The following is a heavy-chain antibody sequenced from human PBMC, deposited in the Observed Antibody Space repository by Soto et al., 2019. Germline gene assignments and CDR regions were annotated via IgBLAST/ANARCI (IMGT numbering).Heavy chain of an antibody. CDR2: INPSGGST. CDR1: GYTFTSHY. D-gene: IGHD2-2*01. Sequence: QVQLVQSGAEVKKPGASVKVSCKASGYTFTSHYMHWVRQAPGQGLEWMGMINPSGGSTVYAQKLEGTEAVAREMCTSIVEKNFSSLRSEDTAVYYYPRTHEDTVLRPAAKDNSYYHMDIWGKGNTVTVSS. CDR3: PRTHEDTVLRPAAKDNSYYHMDI. V-gene: IGHV1-46*03. J-gene: IGHJ6*03.